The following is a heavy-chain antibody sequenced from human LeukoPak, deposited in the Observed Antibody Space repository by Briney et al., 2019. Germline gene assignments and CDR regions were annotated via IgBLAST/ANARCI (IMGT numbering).Heavy chain of an antibody. Sequence: SQTLSLTCAISGDSVSSNSAAWNWIRQSPSRGLEWLGRTYYRSKWYNDYAVSVKSRITINPDTSKNQFSLQLNSVTPEDTAVYYCARDPGYSSSWYVDWFDPWGQGTLVTVPP. D-gene: IGHD6-13*01. CDR1: GDSVSSNSAA. J-gene: IGHJ5*02. CDR3: ARDPGYSSSWYVDWFDP. V-gene: IGHV6-1*01. CDR2: TYYRSKWYN.